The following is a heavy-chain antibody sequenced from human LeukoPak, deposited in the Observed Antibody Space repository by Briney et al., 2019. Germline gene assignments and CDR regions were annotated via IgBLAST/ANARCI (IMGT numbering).Heavy chain of an antibody. V-gene: IGHV3-23*01. CDR1: GFTFSRYA. CDR3: AKDPRSKGRYCRSTSCGFSDY. Sequence: PGGSLRLSCAASGFTFSRYAMSWVRQAPGKGLEGVSAISGSGGSTYYADSVRGRFTIARDNSKNTLYLQMNSLRAEDTAVYYCAKDPRSKGRYCRSTSCGFSDYWGQGTLVTVSS. CDR2: ISGSGGST. D-gene: IGHD2-2*01. J-gene: IGHJ4*02.